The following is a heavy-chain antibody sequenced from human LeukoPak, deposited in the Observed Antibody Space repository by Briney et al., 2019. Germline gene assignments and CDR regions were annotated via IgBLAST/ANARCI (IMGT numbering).Heavy chain of an antibody. Sequence: SETLSLTCAVYGGSFSGYYWSWIRQPPGKGLEWIGEINHSGSTNYNPSLKSRVTISVDTSKNQFSLKVSSVTAADTAVYYCARVFVMEATFYYNYRMDVWGQGTTV. D-gene: IGHD3-16*01. CDR2: INHSGST. V-gene: IGHV4-34*01. J-gene: IGHJ6*02. CDR1: GGSFSGYY. CDR3: ARVFVMEATFYYNYRMDV.